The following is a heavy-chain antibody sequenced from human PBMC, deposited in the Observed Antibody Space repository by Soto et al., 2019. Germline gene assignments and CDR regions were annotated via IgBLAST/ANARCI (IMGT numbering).Heavy chain of an antibody. D-gene: IGHD1-26*01. CDR3: ARRGSGSYYDY. Sequence: EVQLLESGGGLVQPGGSLRLSCAASGFTFSSYAMRWVRQAPVKGLEWVSAVSGSGDSTYYADSVKGRFTISRDNSKNPLYLQMNSLRADDTAVYYCARRGSGSYYDYWGQGTLVTVSS. J-gene: IGHJ4*02. V-gene: IGHV3-23*01. CDR2: VSGSGDST. CDR1: GFTFSSYA.